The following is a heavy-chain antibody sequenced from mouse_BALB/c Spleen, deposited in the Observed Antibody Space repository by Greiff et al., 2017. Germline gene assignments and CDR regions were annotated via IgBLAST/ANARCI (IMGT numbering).Heavy chain of an antibody. D-gene: IGHD2-14*01. V-gene: IGHV3-6*02. CDR1: GYSITSGYY. CDR3: ARVYYRYGAMDY. Sequence: EVHLVESGPGLVKPSQSLSLTCSVTGYSITSGYYWNWIRQFPGNKLEWMGYISYDGSNNYNPSLKNRISITRDTSKNQFFLKLNSVTTEDTATYYCARVYYRYGAMDYWGQGTSVTVSS. J-gene: IGHJ4*01. CDR2: ISYDGSN.